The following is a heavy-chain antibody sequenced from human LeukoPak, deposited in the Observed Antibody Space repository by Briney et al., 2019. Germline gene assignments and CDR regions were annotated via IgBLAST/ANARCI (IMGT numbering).Heavy chain of an antibody. CDR3: TRSRRDGNDY. Sequence: PGGSLRLSCEASGFTFSSSWMSWVRQAPGKGLEWVANINEDGSAKYYVDSVKGRFTISRDNAKRSLDLQVNSLRAEDTAVYYCTRSRRDGNDYWGQGTLVTVSS. CDR1: GFTFSSSW. V-gene: IGHV3-7*01. J-gene: IGHJ4*02. D-gene: IGHD5-24*01. CDR2: INEDGSAK.